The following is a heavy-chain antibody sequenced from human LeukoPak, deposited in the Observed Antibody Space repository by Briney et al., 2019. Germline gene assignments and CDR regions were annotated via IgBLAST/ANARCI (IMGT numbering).Heavy chain of an antibody. J-gene: IGHJ5*02. Sequence: GGSLRLSCAASGFTFSNYVMNWVRQAPGKGLEWVSAISGSGDYSNSADSVKGRFTISRDHSENTLYLQMNSLRAEDTAVYYCVKDFSAGGNYGYGRLDPWGQGTLVTVSS. D-gene: IGHD4-17*01. CDR2: ISGSGDYS. CDR3: VKDFSAGGNYGYGRLDP. CDR1: GFTFSNYV. V-gene: IGHV3-23*01.